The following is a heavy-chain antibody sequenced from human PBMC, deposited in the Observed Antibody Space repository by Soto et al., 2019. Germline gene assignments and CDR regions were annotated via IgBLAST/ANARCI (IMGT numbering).Heavy chain of an antibody. CDR1: GFTLSGYA. J-gene: IGHJ6*03. CDR3: ARRARPDFYYMDV. Sequence: EVQLAESGGGVAQPGGSLRLSCAASGFTLSGYAMDWVRQAPGKGLEYVSGISSNGVGTYYANSVQGRFSISRDNSKNTVYLQIGSLRPEDMAVYYCARRARPDFYYMDVWGKGTTVTVSS. CDR2: ISSNGVGT. V-gene: IGHV3-64*01. D-gene: IGHD6-6*01.